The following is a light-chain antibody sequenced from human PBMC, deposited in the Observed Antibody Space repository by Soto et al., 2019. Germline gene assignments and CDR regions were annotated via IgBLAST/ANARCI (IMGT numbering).Light chain of an antibody. V-gene: IGKV1-5*01. CDR2: GAS. CDR3: QQSYSSIT. Sequence: DIQMTQSPSTLSASVGDRVTITCRASQTISTWLAWYQQKPGKAPKLLIYGASSLESGVPSRFSGSGSGTEFTLTISSLQPDDFATYYCQQSYSSITFGQGTRLEI. CDR1: QTISTW. J-gene: IGKJ5*01.